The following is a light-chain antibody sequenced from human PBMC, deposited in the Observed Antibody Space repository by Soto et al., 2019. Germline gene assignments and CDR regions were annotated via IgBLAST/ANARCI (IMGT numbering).Light chain of an antibody. V-gene: IGLV2-14*01. CDR1: SSDVGGYNY. Sequence: QSALTQPASVSGSTGQSITISCTGTSSDVGGYNYVSWYQQHPGKAPKLMIYDVSNRPSGVSNRFSGSKSGNTASLTISGLQAEDEDDYYCSSYTSSSTLVFGTGTKVTVL. CDR3: SSYTSSSTLV. J-gene: IGLJ1*01. CDR2: DVS.